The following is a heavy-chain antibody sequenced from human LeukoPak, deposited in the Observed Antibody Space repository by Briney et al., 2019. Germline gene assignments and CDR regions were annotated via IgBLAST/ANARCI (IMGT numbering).Heavy chain of an antibody. J-gene: IGHJ4*02. Sequence: KSSETLSLTCAVYGGSFSGYYWSWIRQPPGKGLEWIGEINHSGSTNYNPSLKSRVTISVDTSKNQFSLKLSSVTAADTAVYYCARHLFTFGGVIAPFDYWGQGTLVTVSS. CDR1: GGSFSGYY. CDR2: INHSGST. V-gene: IGHV4-34*01. CDR3: ARHLFTFGGVIAPFDY. D-gene: IGHD3-16*02.